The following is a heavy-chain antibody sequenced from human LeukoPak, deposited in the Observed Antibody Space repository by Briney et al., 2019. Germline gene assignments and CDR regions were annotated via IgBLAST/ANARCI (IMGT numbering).Heavy chain of an antibody. Sequence: GGSLRLSCAASGFTFSSYGMHWVRQAPGKGLEWVAVISYDGSNKYYADSVKGRFTISRDNSKKTLDLEMNSLRAEDTAVYFWAGVALLARGGDGGAKATTV. J-gene: IGHJ6*03. CDR2: ISYDGSNK. CDR3: AGVALLARGGDG. CDR1: GFTFSSYG. D-gene: IGHD2-15*01. V-gene: IGHV3-30*03.